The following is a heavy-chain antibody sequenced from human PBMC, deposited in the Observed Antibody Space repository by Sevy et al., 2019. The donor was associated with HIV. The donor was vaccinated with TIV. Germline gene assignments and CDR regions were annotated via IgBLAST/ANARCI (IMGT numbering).Heavy chain of an antibody. J-gene: IGHJ4*02. D-gene: IGHD2-15*01. CDR2: ISGGDTTT. V-gene: IGHV3-11*01. CDR1: GFNLTDYY. Sequence: GGSLRLSCAASGFNLTDYYINWVRQAPGKGLEWISYISGGDTTTYYSDSVKGRFTVSRDNAKNSVFLQMISLRAGDTAVYYCAAISGYCRDGTCYAGTSIDQWGEGFLVTVSS. CDR3: AAISGYCRDGTCYAGTSIDQ.